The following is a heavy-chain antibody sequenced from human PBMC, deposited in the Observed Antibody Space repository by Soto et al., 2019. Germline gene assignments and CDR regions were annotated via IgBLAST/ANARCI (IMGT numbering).Heavy chain of an antibody. CDR3: ARTLLRSGSKEFDY. V-gene: IGHV4-39*01. CDR1: GGSISSSSYY. Sequence: QLQLQESGPGLVKPSETLSLTCTVSGGSISSSSYYWGWIRQPPGKGLEWIGSIYYSGSTYYNPSLKSRVTISVDTSKNQFSLKLSSVTAADTAVYYCARTLLRSGSKEFDYWGQGTLVTVSS. CDR2: IYYSGST. D-gene: IGHD3-10*02. J-gene: IGHJ4*02.